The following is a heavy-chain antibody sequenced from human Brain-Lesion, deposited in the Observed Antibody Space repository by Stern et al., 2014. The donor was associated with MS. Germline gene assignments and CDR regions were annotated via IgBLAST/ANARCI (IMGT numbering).Heavy chain of an antibody. D-gene: IGHD2-2*01. CDR2: IFNSGST. J-gene: IGHJ6*02. V-gene: IGHV4-61*02. CDR1: GGSISSGGYY. Sequence: QLQLQESGPGLVKPSQTLSLSCTVSGGSISSGGYYWSWIRQPAGKGLEWIGRIFNSGSTSHNPSLKSRVTISMDTSKNHFSLRLNSMTAADTAVYYCARGRVVPGFQYYATDVWGQGTTVIVSS. CDR3: ARGRVVPGFQYYATDV.